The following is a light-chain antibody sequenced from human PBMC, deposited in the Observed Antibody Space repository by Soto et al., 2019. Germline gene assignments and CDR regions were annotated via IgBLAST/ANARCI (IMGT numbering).Light chain of an antibody. J-gene: IGKJ1*01. Sequence: DIQMTQSPSTLSASVGDRVTITCRASQSISSWLAWYQQKPGKAPKLLIYDASSLESGVPSRFSGSGSGTEFTLTISSLLPDDIAIYYCQQYNSYSPAVGQGSKVDIK. CDR3: QQYNSYSPA. CDR1: QSISSW. CDR2: DAS. V-gene: IGKV1-5*01.